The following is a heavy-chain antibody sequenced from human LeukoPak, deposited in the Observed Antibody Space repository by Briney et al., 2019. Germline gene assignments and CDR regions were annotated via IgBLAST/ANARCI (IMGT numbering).Heavy chain of an antibody. CDR1: LFSFSDYY. D-gene: IGHD2-8*01. CDR3: ARANRGVGYFDY. Sequence: GGSLRLSCAASLFSFSDYYMTWIRQAPGKGLDWLSYISGSGNTVYYANSVKGRFTISRDNAKNSLYLQMNSLRAEDTAVYFCARANRGVGYFDYWGQGTLVTVSS. CDR2: ISGSGNTV. J-gene: IGHJ4*02. V-gene: IGHV3-11*01.